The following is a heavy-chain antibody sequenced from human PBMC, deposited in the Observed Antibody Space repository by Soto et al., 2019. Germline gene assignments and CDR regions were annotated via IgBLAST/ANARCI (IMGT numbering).Heavy chain of an antibody. J-gene: IGHJ5*02. CDR3: ARVPDYDILTGFDP. D-gene: IGHD3-9*01. CDR2: IIPIFGTA. V-gene: IGHV1-69*13. CDR1: GGTFSSYA. Sequence: GASLKVSCKASGGTFSSYAISWVRQAPGQGLEWMGGIIPIFGTANYAQKFKGRVTITADESTSTAYMELSSLGSEDTAVYYCARVPDYDILTGFDPWGQGTLVTVSS.